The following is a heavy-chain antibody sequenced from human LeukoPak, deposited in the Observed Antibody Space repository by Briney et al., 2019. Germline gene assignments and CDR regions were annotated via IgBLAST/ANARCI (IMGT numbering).Heavy chain of an antibody. Sequence: KPSETLSLTCTVSGGSVSGYYWSWIRQPPGKGLEWIGYVYTSGSTNYNPSLKSRLTISVDTSKNQFSLKLSSVTAADTAVYYCARPWGVWGKGTTVTVSS. CDR2: VYTSGST. J-gene: IGHJ6*04. CDR3: ARPWGV. D-gene: IGHD1-26*01. CDR1: GGSVSGYY. V-gene: IGHV4-4*09.